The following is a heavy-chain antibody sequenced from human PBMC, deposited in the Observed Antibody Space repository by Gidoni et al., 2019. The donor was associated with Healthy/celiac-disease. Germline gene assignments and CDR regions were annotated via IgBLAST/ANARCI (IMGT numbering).Heavy chain of an antibody. CDR2: LNPSGGST. CDR3: ARAPRGALDY. V-gene: IGHV1-46*03. Sequence: QVQLVQSGAEVKKPGASVKVSCKASGYPFTSYYMHWVRQAPGQGLEWMGILNPSGGSTSYAQKFQGRVTMTRDTSTSTVYMELSSLRSEDTAVYYCARAPRGALDYWGQGTLVTVSS. J-gene: IGHJ4*02. CDR1: GYPFTSYY.